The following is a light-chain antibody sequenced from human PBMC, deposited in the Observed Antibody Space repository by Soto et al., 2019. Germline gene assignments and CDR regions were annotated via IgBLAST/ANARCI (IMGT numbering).Light chain of an antibody. Sequence: EIVLTQSPGTLSLSPGDRATLSCRASQSVRSNYLAWYRQKPGHAPRLLLYGASSRATGIPDRFSGSGSGADFTLTISRLEPEDFAVYYCQRYDTSPPLTFGGGTKVEIK. V-gene: IGKV3-20*01. CDR2: GAS. J-gene: IGKJ4*01. CDR3: QRYDTSPPLT. CDR1: QSVRSNY.